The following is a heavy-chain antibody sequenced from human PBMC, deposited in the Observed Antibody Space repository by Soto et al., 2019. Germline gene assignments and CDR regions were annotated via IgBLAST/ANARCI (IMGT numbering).Heavy chain of an antibody. CDR1: GYSFTGYF. Sequence: ASVKVSCKASGYSFTGYFTQWVRQAPGRGLEWMGWINLNSGGTNYAQKFQGRVTMTRDTSISTAYMELSRLRSDDTAVYYCARGGDTAMVYHGMDVWGQGTTVTVSS. J-gene: IGHJ6*02. V-gene: IGHV1-2*02. CDR3: ARGGDTAMVYHGMDV. CDR2: INLNSGGT. D-gene: IGHD5-18*01.